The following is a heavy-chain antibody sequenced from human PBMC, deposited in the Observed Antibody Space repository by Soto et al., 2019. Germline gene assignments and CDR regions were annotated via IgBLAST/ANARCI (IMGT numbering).Heavy chain of an antibody. D-gene: IGHD6-19*01. CDR1: GFSVSRKY. Sequence: EVQLVESGGGLVQPGGSLRLSCAASGFSVSRKYMSWVRQGPGRGLEWVSVIYGDGSTNYADSVKGRFNISRDNSQNTLYLHMNSLRAEDTAVYYCARVDWAGSIRGHFDCWGQGTLVTVSS. CDR3: ARVDWAGSIRGHFDC. V-gene: IGHV3-66*01. CDR2: IYGDGST. J-gene: IGHJ4*02.